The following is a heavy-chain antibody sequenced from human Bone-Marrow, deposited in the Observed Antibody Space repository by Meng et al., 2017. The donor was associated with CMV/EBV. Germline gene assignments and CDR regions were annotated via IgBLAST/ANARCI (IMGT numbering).Heavy chain of an antibody. J-gene: IGHJ6*02. V-gene: IGHV3-30-3*01. CDR1: GFTFSSYA. D-gene: IGHD4-23*01. CDR2: ISYDGSNK. CDR3: ARRYGGNSYYYGRDV. Sequence: GGSLRLSCAASGFTFSSYAMHWVRQAPGKGLEWVAVISYDGSNKYYADSVKCRFTISRDNSKNTLYLKMNSLRAEDTAVYYCARRYGGNSYYYGRDVWGQGTTVTVSS.